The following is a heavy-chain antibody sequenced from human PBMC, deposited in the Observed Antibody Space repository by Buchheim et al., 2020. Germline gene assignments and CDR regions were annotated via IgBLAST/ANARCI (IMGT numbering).Heavy chain of an antibody. V-gene: IGHV3-66*01. CDR2: IYSGGST. Sequence: EVQLVESGGGLVQPGGSLRLSCAASGFTVSSNYMSWVRQAPGKGLEWVSVIYSGGSTYYADSVKGRFTISRDTSKNPLSLQMNSLRAEDTAVYYCAKDTPLKEVPAARGDMFDVWGKGTT. D-gene: IGHD2-2*01. J-gene: IGHJ6*03. CDR1: GFTVSSNY. CDR3: AKDTPLKEVPAARGDMFDV.